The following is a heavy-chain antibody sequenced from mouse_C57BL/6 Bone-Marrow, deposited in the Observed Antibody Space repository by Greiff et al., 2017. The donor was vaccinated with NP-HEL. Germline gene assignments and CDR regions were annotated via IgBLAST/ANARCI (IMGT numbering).Heavy chain of an antibody. J-gene: IGHJ2*01. CDR3: ARDGDWCFDY. Sequence: EVQLVESGGGLVKPGGSLKLSCAASGFTFSSYAMSWVRQTPEKRLEWVATISDGGSYTYYPDNVKGRFTISRDNAKNNLYLQMSHLKSEDTAMYYCARDGDWCFDYWGQGTTLTVSS. CDR1: GFTFSSYA. V-gene: IGHV5-4*01. D-gene: IGHD1-1*02. CDR2: ISDGGSYT.